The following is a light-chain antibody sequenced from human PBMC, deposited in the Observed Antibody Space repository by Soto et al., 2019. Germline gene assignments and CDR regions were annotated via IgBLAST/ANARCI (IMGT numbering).Light chain of an antibody. J-gene: IGKJ1*01. V-gene: IGKV3-15*01. Sequence: ELVITQSPSTLSVYTGERATLSCRASQYVSSNLAWYQQKPGQAPRLLIYRASTRATGIPATFSGSGSGTEFTLTISRLQSEDFAVYYCQQYTNWPQTFGQGTKVDIK. CDR3: QQYTNWPQT. CDR2: RAS. CDR1: QYVSSN.